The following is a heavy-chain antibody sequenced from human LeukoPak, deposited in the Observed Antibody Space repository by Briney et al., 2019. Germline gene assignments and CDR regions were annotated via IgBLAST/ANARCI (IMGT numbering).Heavy chain of an antibody. Sequence: PGGSLRLSCGASGFKFGGFSMSWVSQAPGKGLEWVTYMDEYGSEIFYVDSVKGRFTISRDNAKNSLYLQMNSLRAEDTAVYYCAELGITMIGGVWGKGTTVTISS. CDR3: AELGITMIGGV. D-gene: IGHD3-10*02. CDR1: GFKFGGFS. J-gene: IGHJ6*04. CDR2: MDEYGSEI. V-gene: IGHV3-7*01.